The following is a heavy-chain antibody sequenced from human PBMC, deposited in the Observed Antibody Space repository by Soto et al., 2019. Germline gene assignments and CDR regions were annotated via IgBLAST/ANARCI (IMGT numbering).Heavy chain of an antibody. CDR3: AKDYGSSRYFFDY. CDR2: ISGNGANT. V-gene: IGHV3-23*01. Sequence: PGGSLRLSCAASGFTFINCDMTWVRQAPGEGLEWVSTISGNGANTHYADSVKGRFSISRDNSKNTLYIQMNSLRADDTAVYYCAKDYGSSRYFFDYWGQGALVTVSS. J-gene: IGHJ4*02. CDR1: GFTFINCD. D-gene: IGHD6-19*01.